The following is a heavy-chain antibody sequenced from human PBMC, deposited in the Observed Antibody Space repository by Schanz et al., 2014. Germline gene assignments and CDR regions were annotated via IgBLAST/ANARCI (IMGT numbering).Heavy chain of an antibody. CDR2: INSDGTKR. V-gene: IGHV3-33*08. D-gene: IGHD1-1*01. Sequence: VQLLESGGGLVQPGGSLRLSCAASGFTFSGYSMNWVRQAPGKGLEWVAFINSDGTKRFYADAVKSRFTISRDNSRNTLYRQMNSLRAEDTAVYDCARDRRNADLDYWGQGTLVTVSS. CDR1: GFTFSGYS. CDR3: ARDRRNADLDY. J-gene: IGHJ4*02.